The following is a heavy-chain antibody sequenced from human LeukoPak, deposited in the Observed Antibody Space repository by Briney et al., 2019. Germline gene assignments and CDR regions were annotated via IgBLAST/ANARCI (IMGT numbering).Heavy chain of an antibody. V-gene: IGHV1-69*01. CDR3: ARWAGDSSAWYPALFDY. CDR2: IIPISGTA. CDR1: GGTFSNHA. D-gene: IGHD6-13*01. J-gene: IGHJ4*02. Sequence: GASVKVSCKASGGTFSNHAISWARQAPGQGLEWMGVIIPISGTANYAQKFQGRVTITADASTSTVYMELSSLTSDDTAVYYCARWAGDSSAWYPALFDYWGQGTLVTVSS.